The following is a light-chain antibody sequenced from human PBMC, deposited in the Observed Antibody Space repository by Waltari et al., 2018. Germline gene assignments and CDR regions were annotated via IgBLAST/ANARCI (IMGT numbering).Light chain of an antibody. CDR2: LGS. CDR1: QSLLHSNGYNY. V-gene: IGKV2-28*01. J-gene: IGKJ3*01. Sequence: DILMTQSPLSLPVTPGEPASISCMSSQSLLHSNGYNYLEWYLQKPGQSPRLLIYLGSTRASGVPERFSGSGSGTHFTLKISRVEAEDVGVYYCMQSLQTPRFTFGPGTKVDIK. CDR3: MQSLQTPRFT.